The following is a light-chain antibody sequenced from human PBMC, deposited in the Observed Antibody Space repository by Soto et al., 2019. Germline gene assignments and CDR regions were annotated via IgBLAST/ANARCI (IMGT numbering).Light chain of an antibody. CDR1: SSDVGGYNY. J-gene: IGLJ1*01. CDR2: DVN. Sequence: QSALTQPAPLSGSPGQSITISCTGTSSDVGGYNYVSWYQQHQGKAPKLIIYDVNNRPSGVSNRFSGSKSGNTASLTISGLQAEDEADSYCSSYTSSSTYVFGTGTKVTVL. CDR3: SSYTSSSTYV. V-gene: IGLV2-14*03.